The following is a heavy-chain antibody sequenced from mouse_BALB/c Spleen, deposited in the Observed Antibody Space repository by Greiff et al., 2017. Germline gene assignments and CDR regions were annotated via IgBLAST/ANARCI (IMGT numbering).Heavy chain of an antibody. CDR1: GYTFSSYW. V-gene: IGHV1-9*01. CDR3: ARSPRDWDPLFAY. CDR2: ILPGSGST. Sequence: QVQLQQSGAELMKPGASVKISCKATGYTFSSYWIEWVKQRPGHGLEWIGEILPGSGSTNYNEKFKGKATFTADTSSNTAYMQLSSLTSEDSAVYYCARSPRDWDPLFAYWGQGTLVTVSA. D-gene: IGHD4-1*01. J-gene: IGHJ3*01.